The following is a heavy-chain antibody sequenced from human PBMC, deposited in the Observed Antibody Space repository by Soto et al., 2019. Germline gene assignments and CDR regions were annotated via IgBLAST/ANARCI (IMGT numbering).Heavy chain of an antibody. CDR2: ISYDGSNK. V-gene: IGHV3-30-3*01. J-gene: IGHJ4*02. D-gene: IGHD6-19*01. CDR1: GFTFSSYA. Sequence: QVQLVESGGGVVQPGRSLRLSCAASGFTFSSYAMHWVRQAPGKGLEWVAVISYDGSNKYYADSVKGRFTISRDNSKNTLYLKMNSLRAEDTAGYYCAIRGSSGIDYWGQGTLVTVSS. CDR3: AIRGSSGIDY.